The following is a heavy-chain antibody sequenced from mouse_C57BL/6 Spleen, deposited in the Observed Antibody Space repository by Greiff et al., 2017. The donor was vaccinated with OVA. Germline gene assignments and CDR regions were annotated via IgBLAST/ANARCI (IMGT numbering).Heavy chain of an antibody. CDR2: IYPGDGDT. D-gene: IGHD3-2*02. V-gene: IGHV1-82*01. J-gene: IGHJ2*01. CDR3: ARWRQLRGFDY. CDR1: GYAFSSSW. Sequence: QVQLKESGPELVKPGASVKISCKASGYAFSSSWMNWVKQRPGKGLEWIGRIYPGDGDTNYNGKFKGKATLTADKSSSTAYMHLSSLTSEDSAVYFCARWRQLRGFDYWGQGTTLTVSS.